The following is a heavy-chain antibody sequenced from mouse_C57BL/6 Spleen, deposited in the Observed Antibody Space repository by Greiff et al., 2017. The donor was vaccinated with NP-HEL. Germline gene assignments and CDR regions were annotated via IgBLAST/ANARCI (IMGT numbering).Heavy chain of an antibody. CDR1: GYTFTSYW. Sequence: QVQLQQPGAELVKPGASVKMSCKASGYTFTSYWITWVKQRPGQGLEWIGDIYPGSGSTNYNEKFKSKATLTVDTSSSTAYMQLSSLTSEDSAVYYCARSYDYGSSSSYFDYWGQGTTLTVSS. D-gene: IGHD1-1*01. CDR2: IYPGSGST. CDR3: ARSYDYGSSSSYFDY. J-gene: IGHJ2*01. V-gene: IGHV1-55*01.